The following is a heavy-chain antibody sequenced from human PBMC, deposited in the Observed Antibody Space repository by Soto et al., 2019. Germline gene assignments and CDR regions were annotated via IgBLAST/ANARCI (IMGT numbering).Heavy chain of an antibody. V-gene: IGHV1-3*01. Sequence: VPLVQSGTEVKEPGASVRVSCKASGYTFTAHSLHWARQTPGQGLEWMGWIIVSHDRPRYAPQFQGRLTFETDRIGTTAYMHLTRLTPEDTAVYFCAREPEDGVPGDYWGQGTPVVVSS. J-gene: IGHJ4*02. CDR3: AREPEDGVPGDY. CDR2: IIVSHDRP. D-gene: IGHD2-8*01. CDR1: GYTFTAHS.